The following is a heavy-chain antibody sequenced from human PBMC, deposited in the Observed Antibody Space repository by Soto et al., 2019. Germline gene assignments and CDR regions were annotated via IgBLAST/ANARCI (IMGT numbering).Heavy chain of an antibody. J-gene: IGHJ4*02. Sequence: EVQLSDSGGDLAQPEGSLRLSCTASGFTFSSFGMSWVRQAPGKGLEWVSAISGRGDSAYYTDSVKSRFTISRDNPTTPLFLLVNRLTAVDTAVYYCAKVCMVSSSLNLPVDHWGQGAQV. D-gene: IGHD2-21*01. V-gene: IGHV3-23*01. CDR1: GFTFSSFG. CDR2: ISGRGDSA. CDR3: AKVCMVSSSLNLPVDH.